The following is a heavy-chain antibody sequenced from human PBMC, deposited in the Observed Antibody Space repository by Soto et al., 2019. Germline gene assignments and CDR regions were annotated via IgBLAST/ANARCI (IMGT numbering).Heavy chain of an antibody. Sequence: PSETLSLTWSVSGGSIGSSSYYFGWIRQPPGKGLEWIGSLYYTGTTYYNSSLKSRVTISADKFQNQFSLRLSSVTAAATAVYYFGAYCSTTYCYGWFDPWGQGTRGTVS. CDR2: LYYTGTT. V-gene: IGHV4-39*01. CDR1: GGSIGSSSYY. D-gene: IGHD2-2*01. J-gene: IGHJ5*02. CDR3: GAYCSTTYCYGWFDP.